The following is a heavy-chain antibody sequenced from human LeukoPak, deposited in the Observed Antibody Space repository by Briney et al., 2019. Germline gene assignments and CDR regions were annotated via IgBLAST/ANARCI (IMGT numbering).Heavy chain of an antibody. Sequence: ASVKVSCKASGYAFNKFYMHWVRQAPGQGLEWMGIVNPSDGYTTYAQKFQGRVTMTRDMSTSTVYMELSSLTSDDTAVYFCARDISTYSGTFPGGDHWGQGTLVTVSS. J-gene: IGHJ4*02. D-gene: IGHD1-26*01. V-gene: IGHV1-46*02. CDR2: VNPSDGYT. CDR1: GYAFNKFY. CDR3: ARDISTYSGTFPGGDH.